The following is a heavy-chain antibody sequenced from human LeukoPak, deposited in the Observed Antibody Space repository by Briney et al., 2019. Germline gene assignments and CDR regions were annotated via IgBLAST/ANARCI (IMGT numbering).Heavy chain of an antibody. CDR1: GFTVSSNY. V-gene: IGHV3-66*01. CDR2: IFSGGNT. J-gene: IGHJ6*03. D-gene: IGHD2-15*01. CDR3: ARDGIRYCSGGSCYLPGYYYYYMDV. Sequence: GGSLRLSCAASGFTVSSNYMSWVRQAPGKGLEGVSVIFSGGNTFYADSVKGRFTISRDNSKNTLHLQMNSLRVEDTAVYYCARDGIRYCSGGSCYLPGYYYYYMDVWGKGTTVTISS.